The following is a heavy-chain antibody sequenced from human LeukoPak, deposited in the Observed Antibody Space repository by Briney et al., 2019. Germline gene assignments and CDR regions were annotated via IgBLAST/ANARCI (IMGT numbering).Heavy chain of an antibody. D-gene: IGHD2-15*01. CDR3: ARLNCSGGSCYSSAYFDY. Sequence: PSETLSLTCTVSGGSISSYYWSWIRQPPGKGLEWIGYIYYSGSTNYNPSLKSRVTISVDTSKNQFSPKLSSVTAADTAVYYCARLNCSGGSCYSSAYFDYWGQGTLVTVSS. CDR1: GGSISSYY. J-gene: IGHJ4*02. V-gene: IGHV4-59*08. CDR2: IYYSGST.